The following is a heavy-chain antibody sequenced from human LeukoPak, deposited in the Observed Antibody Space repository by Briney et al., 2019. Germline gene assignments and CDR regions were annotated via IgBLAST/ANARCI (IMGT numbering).Heavy chain of an antibody. V-gene: IGHV3-53*01. D-gene: IGHD3-22*01. CDR1: GFTVSSNY. CDR2: IYSGGST. CDR3: ARGSYDGSGPNDAFDI. J-gene: IGHJ3*02. Sequence: GGSLRLSCAASGFTVSSNYMSWVRQAPGKGLEWVSVIYSGGSTYYADSVKGRFTISRDNSKNTLYLQMNSLRAEDTAVYYCARGSYDGSGPNDAFDIWGQGTMVTVSS.